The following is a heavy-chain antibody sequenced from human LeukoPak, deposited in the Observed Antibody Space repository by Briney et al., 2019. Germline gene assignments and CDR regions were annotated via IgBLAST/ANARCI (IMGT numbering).Heavy chain of an antibody. CDR1: GGSFSGYY. V-gene: IGHV4-34*01. Sequence: SETLSLTCAVYGGSFSGYYWSWIRQPPGKGLEWIGEINHSGSTNYNPSLKSRVTISVDTSKNQFSLKLSFVTAADTAVYYCARGPKRTGYYNAHYYYYYGMDVWGKGTTVTVSS. CDR3: ARGPKRTGYYNAHYYYYYGMDV. D-gene: IGHD3-9*01. J-gene: IGHJ6*04. CDR2: INHSGST.